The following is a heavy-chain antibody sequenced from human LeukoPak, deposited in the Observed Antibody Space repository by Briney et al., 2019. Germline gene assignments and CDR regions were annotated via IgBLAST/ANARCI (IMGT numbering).Heavy chain of an antibody. CDR2: INHSGST. CDR3: ARDNQYSSGWFGDGFDI. Sequence: SETLSLTCAVYGGSFSGYYWSWIRQPPGKGLEWIGEINHSGSTNYNPSLKSRVTMSVDTSKNQFSLKLSSVTAADTAVYYCARDNQYSSGWFGDGFDIWGQGTMVTVSS. CDR1: GGSFSGYY. V-gene: IGHV4-34*01. J-gene: IGHJ3*02. D-gene: IGHD6-19*01.